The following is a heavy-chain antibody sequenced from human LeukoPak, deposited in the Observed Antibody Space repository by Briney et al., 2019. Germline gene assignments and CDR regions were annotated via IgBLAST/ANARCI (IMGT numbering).Heavy chain of an antibody. CDR2: ISGSGGST. CDR3: AKTLWFGEFPTLYYFDY. CDR1: GFTFSSYG. J-gene: IGHJ4*02. Sequence: GGTLRLSCAASGFTFSSYGTSWVRQAPGKGLEWVSAISGSGGSTYYADSVKGRFTISRDNSKNTLYLQMNSLRAEDTAVYYCAKTLWFGEFPTLYYFDYWGQGTLVTVSS. V-gene: IGHV3-23*01. D-gene: IGHD3-10*01.